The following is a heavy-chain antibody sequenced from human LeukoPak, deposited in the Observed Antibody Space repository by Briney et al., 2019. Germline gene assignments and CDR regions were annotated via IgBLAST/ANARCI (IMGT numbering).Heavy chain of an antibody. Sequence: GGSLRLSCAASGFTVSNNYMTWVRQAPGKGLEWVSVIYSGGSTYYADSVKGRFTISRDNSKNTLYLQMNSLRAEDTAVYYCARELVGYSSGWYYFGYWGQGTLVTVSS. CDR3: ARELVGYSSGWYYFGY. J-gene: IGHJ4*02. V-gene: IGHV3-66*01. CDR1: GFTVSNNY. CDR2: IYSGGST. D-gene: IGHD6-19*01.